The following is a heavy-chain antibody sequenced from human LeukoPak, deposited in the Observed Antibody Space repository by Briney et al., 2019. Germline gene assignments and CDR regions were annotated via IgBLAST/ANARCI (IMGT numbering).Heavy chain of an antibody. J-gene: IGHJ4*02. Sequence: PGGSLRLSCAASGFTFSSYAMSWVRQAPGKGLEWVSTISSSGDNTYYADSVKGRFTISRDNSKNTLYLQMNSLRAEDTAVYYCAKGSAAARPYYFDYWGQGTLVTVSS. V-gene: IGHV3-23*01. D-gene: IGHD6-6*01. CDR1: GFTFSSYA. CDR3: AKGSAAARPYYFDY. CDR2: ISSSGDNT.